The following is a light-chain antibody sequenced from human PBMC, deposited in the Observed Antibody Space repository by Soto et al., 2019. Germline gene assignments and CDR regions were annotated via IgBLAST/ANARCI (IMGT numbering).Light chain of an antibody. CDR1: QGLSNW. J-gene: IGKJ2*01. CDR2: AIS. Sequence: DIQMTPSPSTLSASIVDTVTVACRASQGLSNWLAWYQQKPGKAPKLLIHAISTLESGIPSRFSGSGSGTDFTLTIDSLQPDDFATYYCQQTYITPYTFGQGTKVDIK. V-gene: IGKV1-39*01. CDR3: QQTYITPYT.